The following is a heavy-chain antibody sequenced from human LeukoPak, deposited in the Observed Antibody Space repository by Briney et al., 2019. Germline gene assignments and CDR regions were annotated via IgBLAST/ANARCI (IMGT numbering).Heavy chain of an antibody. J-gene: IGHJ6*03. V-gene: IGHV1-18*01. D-gene: IGHD6-19*01. CDR3: ARGPGTDLSGWAHYYYYYYMDV. CDR2: ISAYNGNT. CDR1: GYTFTSYG. Sequence: ASVKVSCKASGYTFTSYGISWVRQAPGQGLEWMGWISAYNGNTNYAQKLQGRVTMTTDTSTSTAYMELRSLRSDDTAVYYCARGPGTDLSGWAHYYYYYYMDVWGKGTTVTVSS.